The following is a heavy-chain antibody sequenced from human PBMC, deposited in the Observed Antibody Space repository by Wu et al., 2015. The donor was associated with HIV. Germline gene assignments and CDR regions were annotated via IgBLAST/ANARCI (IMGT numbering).Heavy chain of an antibody. D-gene: IGHD3-22*01. CDR3: ARTRLWDYYDSSGRDAFDI. CDR2: MNPNSGNT. CDR1: GYTFTSYD. Sequence: QVQLVQSGAEVKTPGASVKVSCKASGYTFTSYDINWVRQATGQGLEWMGWMNPNSGNTGYAQKFQGRVTMTRNTSISTAYMELSSLRSEDTAVYYCARTRLWDYYDSSGRDAFDIWGQGTMVTVSS. J-gene: IGHJ3*02. V-gene: IGHV1-8*01.